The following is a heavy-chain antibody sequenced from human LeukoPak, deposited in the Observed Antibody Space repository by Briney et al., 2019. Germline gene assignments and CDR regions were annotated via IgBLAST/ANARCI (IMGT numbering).Heavy chain of an antibody. CDR2: IYYTGST. CDR1: GGSISIYH. V-gene: IGHV4-59*08. J-gene: IGHJ6*02. D-gene: IGHD2-2*01. CDR3: ARGSEYQLPFYGMDV. Sequence: SETLSLTCTVSGGSISIYHWSWLRQPPGKGLEWIGYIYYTGSTNYNPSTTYNPSLKSRVTISVDTSKNQFSLKLSSVTAADTAVYYCARGSEYQLPFYGMDVWGQGTTVTVSS.